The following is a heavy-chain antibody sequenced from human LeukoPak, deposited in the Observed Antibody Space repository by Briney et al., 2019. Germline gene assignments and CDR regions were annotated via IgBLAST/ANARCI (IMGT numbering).Heavy chain of an antibody. CDR1: GGSISSYY. Sequence: SETLSLTCTVSGGSISSYYWSWIRQPPGKGLEWIGYIYYSGSTNYNPSLKSRVTIPVDASKNQFSLKPSSVTAADTAVYYCARGIRSGYYFDYWGQGTLVTVSS. J-gene: IGHJ4*02. CDR2: IYYSGST. CDR3: ARGIRSGYYFDY. D-gene: IGHD6-25*01. V-gene: IGHV4-59*12.